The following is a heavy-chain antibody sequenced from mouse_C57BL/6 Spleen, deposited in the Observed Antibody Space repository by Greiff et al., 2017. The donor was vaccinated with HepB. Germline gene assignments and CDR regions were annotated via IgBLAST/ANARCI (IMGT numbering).Heavy chain of an antibody. CDR3: ASPTVVAKDWYFDV. V-gene: IGHV1-69*01. CDR2: IDPSDSYT. CDR1: GYTFTSYW. Sequence: QVHVKQPGAELVMPGASVKLSCKASGYTFTSYWMHWVKQRPGQGLEWIGEIDPSDSYTNYNQKFKGKSTLTVDKSSSTAYMQLSSLTSEDSAVYYCASPTVVAKDWYFDVWGTGTTVTVSS. D-gene: IGHD1-1*01. J-gene: IGHJ1*03.